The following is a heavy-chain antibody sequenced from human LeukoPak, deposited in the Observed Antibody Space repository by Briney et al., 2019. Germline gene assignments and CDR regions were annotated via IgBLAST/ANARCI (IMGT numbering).Heavy chain of an antibody. CDR2: IYHSGTT. Sequence: SGTLSLTCTVSAYSISDGWVWGMIRQPPGKGLEWIGSIYHSGTTYYNPSLKSRVTMSVDTSNNQFSLRLTSVTAADTAMYYCSRLSHVAGAPKVSWFDPWGQGTLVTVSS. CDR3: SRLSHVAGAPKVSWFDP. CDR1: AYSISDGWV. J-gene: IGHJ5*02. D-gene: IGHD1-26*01. V-gene: IGHV4-38-2*02.